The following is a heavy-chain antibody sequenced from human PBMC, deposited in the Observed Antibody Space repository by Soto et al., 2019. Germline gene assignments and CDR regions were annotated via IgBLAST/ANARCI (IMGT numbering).Heavy chain of an antibody. CDR2: INQDATRQ. D-gene: IGHD3-10*01. V-gene: IGHV3-7*01. CDR1: GFSFSSYW. Sequence: GGSLRLSCAASGFSFSSYWMSWVRQAPGRGLEWVANINQDATRQSYVDSVEGQFSISRDNAKNSLYLQMNSLRAEDTAVYYCASSFDGSGSFYFDYWGQGTLVTVSS. CDR3: ASSFDGSGSFYFDY. J-gene: IGHJ4*02.